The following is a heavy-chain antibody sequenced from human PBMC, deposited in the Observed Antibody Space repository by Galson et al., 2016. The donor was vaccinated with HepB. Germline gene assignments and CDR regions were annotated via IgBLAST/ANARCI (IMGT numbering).Heavy chain of an antibody. V-gene: IGHV3-48*02. D-gene: IGHD3-16*01. CDR3: ASESAYYDAWSAARDG. Sequence: SLRLSCAASGFTFNIYPMNWVRQAPGKGLEWISYISSSSSSMYYADSVKGRFTISRDNGKNLLYLQMNRLRDEDTAVYYCASESAYYDAWSAARDGWGQGTTVTVSS. J-gene: IGHJ6*02. CDR1: GFTFNIYP. CDR2: ISSSSSSM.